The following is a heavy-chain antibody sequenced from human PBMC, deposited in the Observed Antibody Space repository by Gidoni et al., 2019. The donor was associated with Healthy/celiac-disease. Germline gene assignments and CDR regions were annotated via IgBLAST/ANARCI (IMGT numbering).Heavy chain of an antibody. D-gene: IGHD4-17*01. CDR3: ARGGNTGNAYYYYGMDV. CDR1: GGSFSGYY. CDR2: INHSGST. Sequence: QVQLQQWGAGLLKPSATLSLTCAVYGGSFSGYYWSWIRQPPGKGLEWIGEINHSGSTNYNPSLKSRVTISVDTSKNQFSLKLSSVTAADTAVYYCARGGNTGNAYYYYGMDVWGQGTTVTVSS. V-gene: IGHV4-34*01. J-gene: IGHJ6*02.